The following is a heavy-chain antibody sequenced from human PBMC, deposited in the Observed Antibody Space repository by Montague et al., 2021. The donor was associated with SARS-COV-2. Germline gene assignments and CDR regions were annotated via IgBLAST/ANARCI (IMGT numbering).Heavy chain of an antibody. Sequence: SETLSLTCTVSGDSTSCTNCYWGWIRQAPGKGLDWIGTIYNSGTTYYNPSLKSRLTISIDTSKNQFSLKLTPVTAADTAVYYCARHRNYGDHSLDNWFHPWGQGTLVTVSS. CDR1: GDSTSCTNCY. CDR3: ARHRNYGDHSLDNWFHP. J-gene: IGHJ5*02. CDR2: IYNSGTT. V-gene: IGHV4-39*01. D-gene: IGHD4-17*01.